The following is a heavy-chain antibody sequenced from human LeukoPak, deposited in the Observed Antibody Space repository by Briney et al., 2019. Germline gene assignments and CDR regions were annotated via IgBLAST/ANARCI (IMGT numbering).Heavy chain of an antibody. CDR3: ARGGFLAAAHFDY. V-gene: IGHV1-2*02. D-gene: IGHD6-13*01. CDR1: GYTFTGYY. Sequence: ASVTVSCKASGYTFTGYYMHWVRQAPGQGREWMGWINPNSGGTNYAQKFQGRVTMTRDTSISTAYMELSRLRSDDTAVYYCARGGFLAAAHFDYWGQGTLVTVSS. J-gene: IGHJ4*02. CDR2: INPNSGGT.